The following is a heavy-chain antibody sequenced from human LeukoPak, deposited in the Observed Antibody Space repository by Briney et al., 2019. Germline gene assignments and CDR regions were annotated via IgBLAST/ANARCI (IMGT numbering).Heavy chain of an antibody. J-gene: IGHJ4*02. D-gene: IGHD6-6*01. V-gene: IGHV3-7*01. CDR3: ARLGSSSSSY. CDR2: IKQDGSEK. CDR1: GFDFSSYW. Sequence: PGGSLRLSCAVSGFDFSSYWMTWVRQAPGKGLEWVANIKQDGSEKNYVDSAKGRFTISRDNAKNSLYLQMNSLRAEDTAVYYCARLGSSSSSYWGQGTLVTVSS.